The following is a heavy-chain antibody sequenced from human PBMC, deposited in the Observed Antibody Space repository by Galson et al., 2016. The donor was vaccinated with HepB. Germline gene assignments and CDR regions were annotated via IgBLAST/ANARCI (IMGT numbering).Heavy chain of an antibody. CDR3: ARECDDIVVVPAAMPFN. J-gene: IGHJ4*02. Sequence: SVKVSCKASGYTFTNYYMHWVRQAPGQGLEWMGIINPSGGSTSYAQKFQGRVTMTRDTSTSTVYMELSSLRSEDTAVYYCARECDDIVVVPAAMPFNWGQGTLVTVSS. CDR1: GYTFTNYY. CDR2: INPSGGST. V-gene: IGHV1-46*01. D-gene: IGHD2-2*01.